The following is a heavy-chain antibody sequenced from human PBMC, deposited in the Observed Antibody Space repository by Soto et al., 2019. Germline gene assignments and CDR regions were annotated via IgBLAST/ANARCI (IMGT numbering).Heavy chain of an antibody. CDR2: ISGSGGST. J-gene: IGHJ6*02. V-gene: IGHV3-23*01. Sequence: PGGSLRLSCAASGFTFSSYAMSWVRQAPGKGLEWVSAISGSGGSTYYADSVKGRFTISRDNSKNTLYLQMNSLRAEDTAVYYCAKGGLSIVGATIHYGMDVWGQGTTVTVSS. CDR3: AKGGLSIVGATIHYGMDV. CDR1: GFTFSSYA. D-gene: IGHD1-26*01.